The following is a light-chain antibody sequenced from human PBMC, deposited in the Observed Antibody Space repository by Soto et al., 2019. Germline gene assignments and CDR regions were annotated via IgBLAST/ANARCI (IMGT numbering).Light chain of an antibody. CDR1: QSVDNY. Sequence: EIVLTQSPATLSLSPGERATLSCRASQSVDNYLAWYQQKPGQAPRLLIYDVSNRATGTPARLSGSGSGTDFTLSISSLEPEDFAVYYCQQRSNRPRFTFGPGTKVDIK. CDR2: DVS. V-gene: IGKV3-11*01. J-gene: IGKJ3*01. CDR3: QQRSNRPRFT.